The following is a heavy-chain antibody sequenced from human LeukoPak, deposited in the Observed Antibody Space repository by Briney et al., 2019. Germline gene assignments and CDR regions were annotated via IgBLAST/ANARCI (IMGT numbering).Heavy chain of an antibody. D-gene: IGHD2-15*01. V-gene: IGHV3-15*01. CDR2: IKSKTDGGTT. Sequence: PGGSLRLSCSGTGMSLSDFRDAWMSWVRLAPGKGLEWVGRIKSKTDGGTTDYAAPVKGRFTISRDDSKNTLYLQMNSLKTEDTAVYYCTTDGVVVASTIDYWGQGTLVTVSS. CDR1: GMSLSDFRDAW. J-gene: IGHJ4*02. CDR3: TTDGVVVASTIDY.